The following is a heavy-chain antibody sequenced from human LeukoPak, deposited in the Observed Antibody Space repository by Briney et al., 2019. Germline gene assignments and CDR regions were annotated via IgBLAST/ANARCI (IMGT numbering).Heavy chain of an antibody. CDR1: GYTFTSYY. CDR3: ATPRSYDILTGYYMALDY. CDR2: INPSGGST. V-gene: IGHV1-46*01. D-gene: IGHD3-9*01. J-gene: IGHJ4*02. Sequence: ASVKVSCKASGYTFTSYYMHWVRQAPGQGLEWMGIINPSGGSTSYAQKFQGRVTMTRDTSTSTVYMELSSLRSEDTAVYYCATPRSYDILTGYYMALDYWGQGTLVTVSS.